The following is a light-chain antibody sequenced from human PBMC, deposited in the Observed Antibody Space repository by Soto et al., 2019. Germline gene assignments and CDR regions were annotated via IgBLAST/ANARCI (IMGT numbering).Light chain of an antibody. CDR1: QSLLHITGETF. J-gene: IGKJ5*01. CDR2: EVS. V-gene: IGKV2D-29*02. Sequence: DVVMTQTPLSLSVAPGQPASISCKSSQSLLHITGETFLFWYLQKPGQSPQLLIYEVSTRVSGVPHRFSGSGSGTDFTLEISRVETDDVGIYYCMQSTQLPPTFGQGTRLEIK. CDR3: MQSTQLPPT.